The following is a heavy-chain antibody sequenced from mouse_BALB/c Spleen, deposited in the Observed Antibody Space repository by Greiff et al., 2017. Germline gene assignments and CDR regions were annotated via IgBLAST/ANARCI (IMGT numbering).Heavy chain of an antibody. CDR1: GYSITSGYS. V-gene: IGHV3-1*02. CDR2: ISYSGST. Sequence: DVHLVESGPDLVKPSQSLSLTCTVTGYSITSGYSWHWIRQFPGNKLEWMGYISYSGSTSYNPSLKSRISITRDTSKNQFFLQLNSVTTEDTATYYCAGRSHPYYENAMDYWGQGTSVTVSS. J-gene: IGHJ4*01. D-gene: IGHD1-1*01. CDR3: AGRSHPYYENAMDY.